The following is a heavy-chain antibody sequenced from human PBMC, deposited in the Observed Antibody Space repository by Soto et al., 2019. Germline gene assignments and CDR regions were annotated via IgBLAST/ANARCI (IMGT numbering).Heavy chain of an antibody. D-gene: IGHD4-4*01. CDR2: IYYSGST. Sequence: TETLSLTCTVSGGSISSSSYYWGWIRQPPGKGLEWIGSIYYSGSTYYNPSLKSRVTISVDTSKNQFSLKLSSVTAADTAVYYCARLTTGPAPDYWGQGTLVTVSS. CDR3: ARLTTGPAPDY. J-gene: IGHJ4*02. CDR1: GGSISSSSYY. V-gene: IGHV4-39*01.